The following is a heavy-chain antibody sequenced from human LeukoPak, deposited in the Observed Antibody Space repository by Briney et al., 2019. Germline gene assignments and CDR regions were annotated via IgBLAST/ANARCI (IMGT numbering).Heavy chain of an antibody. CDR1: RGTFSNYA. CDR2: IITNYGTT. J-gene: IGHJ4*02. D-gene: IGHD3-3*01. CDR3: ARPRTYYDFWRGYPPFDY. V-gene: IGHV1-69*13. Sequence: ASVKVSCKASRGTFSNYAISWVRQAPGQGLEWMGGIITNYGTTNYAQKYQGRVTITADESTTTVYMELSSLRSEDTAVYYCARPRTYYDFWRGYPPFDYWGQGTLVTVSS.